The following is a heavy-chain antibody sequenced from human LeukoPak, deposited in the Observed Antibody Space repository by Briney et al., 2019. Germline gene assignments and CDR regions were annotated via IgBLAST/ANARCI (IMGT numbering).Heavy chain of an antibody. V-gene: IGHV3-23*01. D-gene: IGHD5-18*01. CDR1: GFTFSRFP. CDR3: AKDIAQGYTYGSIEQDF. J-gene: IGHJ4*02. Sequence: GGSLRLSCAASGFTFSRFPMSWVRQAPGKGLEWVSAISESGTGTYYAGSVKGRFTIFRDNSKNTLSLQMNSLRAEDTAVYYCAKDIAQGYTYGSIEQDFWGQGTLVTVSS. CDR2: ISESGTGT.